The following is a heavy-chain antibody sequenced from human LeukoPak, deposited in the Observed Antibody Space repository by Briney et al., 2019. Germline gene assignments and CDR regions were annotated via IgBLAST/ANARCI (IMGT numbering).Heavy chain of an antibody. D-gene: IGHD6-19*01. CDR1: GFTFDDYA. Sequence: GGSLRLSCAASGFTFDDYAMHWVRQAPGKGLEWVSGISWNSGSIGYADSVKGRFTISRDNAKNSLYLQMNSLRAEDTALYYCAKDRSSGWYGRDDAFDIWGQGTMVTVSS. V-gene: IGHV3-9*01. CDR3: AKDRSSGWYGRDDAFDI. CDR2: ISWNSGSI. J-gene: IGHJ3*02.